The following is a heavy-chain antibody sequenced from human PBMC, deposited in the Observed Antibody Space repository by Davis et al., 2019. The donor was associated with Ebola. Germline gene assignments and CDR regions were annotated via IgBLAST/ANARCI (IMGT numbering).Heavy chain of an antibody. Sequence: GESLKTSCAASGFTVGSNYMSCVRQAPVKGPEWVSVIYSGGGTYYADSVKGRFSISRDISKNTLYLQMNSLRAEDTAVYYCAGDIGYPYGYAYWGQGTLVTVSS. CDR3: AGDIGYPYGYAY. CDR2: IYSGGGT. D-gene: IGHD5-18*01. J-gene: IGHJ4*02. V-gene: IGHV3-53*01. CDR1: GFTVGSNY.